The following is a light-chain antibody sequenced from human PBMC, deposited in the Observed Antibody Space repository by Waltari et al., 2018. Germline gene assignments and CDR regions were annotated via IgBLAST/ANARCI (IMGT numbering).Light chain of an antibody. V-gene: IGLV4-69*01. J-gene: IGLJ3*02. CDR2: LNSDGSH. CDR1: SGHSSYA. Sequence: QLVLTQSPSASASLGASVKLTCTLSSGHSSYAIAWHQQQPEKGPRYLMKLNSDGSHSKGDGIPDRFSRSSSGAERYLPISSLQSEDEADYYCQTWGTGIWVFGGGTKLTVL. CDR3: QTWGTGIWV.